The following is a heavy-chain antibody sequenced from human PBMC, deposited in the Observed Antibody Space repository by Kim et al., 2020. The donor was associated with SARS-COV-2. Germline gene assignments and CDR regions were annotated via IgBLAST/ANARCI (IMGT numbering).Heavy chain of an antibody. Sequence: SETLSLTCTVSGGSISSSSYYWGWIRQPPGKGLEWIGSIYYSGSTYYNPSLKSRVTISVDTSKNQFSLKLSSVTAADTAVYYCARGRYFDWLLDYWGQGTLVTVSS. J-gene: IGHJ4*02. D-gene: IGHD3-9*01. CDR2: IYYSGST. CDR1: GGSISSSSYY. CDR3: ARGRYFDWLLDY. V-gene: IGHV4-39*07.